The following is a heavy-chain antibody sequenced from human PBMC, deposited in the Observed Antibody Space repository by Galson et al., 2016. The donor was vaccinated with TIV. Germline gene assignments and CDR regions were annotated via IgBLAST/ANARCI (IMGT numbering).Heavy chain of an antibody. Sequence: SCKVSGHSLNDLVIHWVRQAPGKGLAWMGGFDPEVSKTVYAQMLQGRVTMAADTSPNTAFLELSSLRFEDTAVYYCASVAWFPGLALDNWGQGTLVTVSS. CDR3: ASVAWFPGLALDN. V-gene: IGHV1-24*01. CDR2: FDPEVSKT. J-gene: IGHJ4*02. CDR1: GHSLNDLV. D-gene: IGHD3-22*01.